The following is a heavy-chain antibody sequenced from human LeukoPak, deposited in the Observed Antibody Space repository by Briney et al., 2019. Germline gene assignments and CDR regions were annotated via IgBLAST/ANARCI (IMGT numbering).Heavy chain of an antibody. J-gene: IGHJ4*02. CDR1: GFTFSIYA. D-gene: IGHD3-16*01. CDR2: LRGEGST. V-gene: IGHV3-23*01. CDR3: AKASWVSSADAVL. Sequence: GGSLSPSWVASGFTFSIYAMSWVRQAPAGGLEWVASLRGEGSTFYADSVKGRFTLSRAETRNTVYLQLTYLRVEDTAVYYCAKASWVSSADAVLWGQGTPVTVSS.